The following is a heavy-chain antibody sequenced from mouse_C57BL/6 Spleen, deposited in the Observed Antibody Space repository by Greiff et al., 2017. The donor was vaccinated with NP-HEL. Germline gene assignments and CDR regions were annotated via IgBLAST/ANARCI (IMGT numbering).Heavy chain of an antibody. J-gene: IGHJ2*01. V-gene: IGHV3-6*01. CDR3: ATMVTVDY. CDR1: GYSITSGYY. D-gene: IGHD2-2*01. Sequence: EVQLQESGPGLVKPSQSLSLTCSVTGYSITSGYYWNWIRQFPGNKLEWMGYISYDGSNNYNPSLKNRISITRDTSKNQFFLKLNSVTTEDTATYYCATMVTVDYWGQGTTLTVSS. CDR2: ISYDGSN.